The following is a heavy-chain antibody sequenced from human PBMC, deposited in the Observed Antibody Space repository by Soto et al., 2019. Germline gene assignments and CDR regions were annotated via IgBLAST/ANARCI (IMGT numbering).Heavy chain of an antibody. CDR1: GAALNSGNYY. CDR2: IYVTGAV. CDR3: EGLRLATNNYKWFDP. Sequence: SETLSLTCIVSGAALNSGNYYWSWIRQVPGKGLEWIGHIYVTGAVDYNPSLRDRITISQDTSERQFSLNLRLVTAADTAVYYCEGLRLATNNYKWFDPWGQGTLVTVYS. J-gene: IGHJ5*02. V-gene: IGHV4-31*02. D-gene: IGHD1-20*01.